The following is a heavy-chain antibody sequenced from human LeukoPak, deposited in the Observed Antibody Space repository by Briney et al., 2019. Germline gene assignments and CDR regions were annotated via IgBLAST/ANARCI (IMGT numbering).Heavy chain of an antibody. J-gene: IGHJ4*02. V-gene: IGHV1-18*01. CDR2: ISAYNGNT. Sequence: ASVKVSCKASGYTFTSYGISWVRQAPGQGLEWMGWISAYNGNTNYAQKLQGRVTMTTDTSTSTAYMELRSLRSDDTAVYYCARGPSITYYYDSSGYYGGYWGQGTLVTVSS. CDR1: GYTFTSYG. CDR3: ARGPSITYYYDSSGYYGGY. D-gene: IGHD3-22*01.